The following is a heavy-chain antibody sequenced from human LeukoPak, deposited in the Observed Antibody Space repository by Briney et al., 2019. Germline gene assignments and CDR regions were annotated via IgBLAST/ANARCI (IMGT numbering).Heavy chain of an antibody. J-gene: IGHJ4*02. CDR3: TTQWEGWRGNDY. V-gene: IGHV3-15*01. CDR1: GFTLTKAW. Sequence: GSLRLSCAASGFTLTKAWMSWVRQAPGKGLEWVGRIKSKTDGGTTDYAAPVKGRFTISRDDSKKTLYLQMNSLKTEDTAVYYCTTQWEGWRGNDYWGQGTLVTVSS. D-gene: IGHD1-26*01. CDR2: IKSKTDGGTT.